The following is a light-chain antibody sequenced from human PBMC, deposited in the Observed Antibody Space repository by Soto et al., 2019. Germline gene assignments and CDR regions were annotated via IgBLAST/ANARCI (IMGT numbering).Light chain of an antibody. CDR3: MQGTSWPYT. J-gene: IGKJ2*01. Sequence: DVVMTQSPLSLSVIPGQPASISCRSSQSPVTSDGNTYLNWFHQRPGQSPRRLIYKISNRDSGVPDTFIGSGSGTEFTLKISRVEAEDVGIYYCMQGTSWPYTFGQGNKLEI. CDR1: QSPVTSDGNTY. V-gene: IGKV2-30*01. CDR2: KIS.